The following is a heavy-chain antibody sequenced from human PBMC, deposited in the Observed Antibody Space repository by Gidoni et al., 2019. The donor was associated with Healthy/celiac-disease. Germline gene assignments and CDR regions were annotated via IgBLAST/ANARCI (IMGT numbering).Heavy chain of an antibody. Sequence: EVQLLESGGGLVQPGGSLRLSCAASGFTFSSYAMSWVRQAPGKGLEWVSAISGSGGSTYYADSVKGRFTISRDNSKNTLYLQMNSLRAEDTAVYYCAKGRDYHRMDYYGMDVWGQGTTVTVSS. CDR3: AKGRDYHRMDYYGMDV. CDR1: GFTFSSYA. V-gene: IGHV3-23*01. D-gene: IGHD4-17*01. CDR2: ISGSGGST. J-gene: IGHJ6*02.